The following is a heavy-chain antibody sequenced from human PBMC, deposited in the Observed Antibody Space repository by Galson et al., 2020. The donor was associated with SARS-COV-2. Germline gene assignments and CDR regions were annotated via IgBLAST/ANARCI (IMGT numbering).Heavy chain of an antibody. CDR2: IYYSGST. J-gene: IGHJ3*02. CDR1: GGSISSGGYY. Sequence: SETLSLTCNVSGGSISSGGYYWSWILQHPGKGLEWIGYIYYSGSTYYNPSLKSRVTISVDTSKNQFSLKLSSVTAADTAVYYCARTPLWGAFDIWGQGTMVTVSS. V-gene: IGHV4-31*03. D-gene: IGHD3-16*01. CDR3: ARTPLWGAFDI.